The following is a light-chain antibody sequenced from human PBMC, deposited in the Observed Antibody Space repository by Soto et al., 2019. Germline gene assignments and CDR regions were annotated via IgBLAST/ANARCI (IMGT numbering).Light chain of an antibody. V-gene: IGLV3-21*02. CDR2: HDS. Sequence: SYELTQPPSVSAAPGQTARLSCGGASIEIQNVHWYQQRPGQAPVVVVYHDSDRPSGIPERFSGSNSGNSATLTISRVEAGDEDDYYCQVWDSNNDHMVFGGGTKLTVL. CDR3: QVWDSNNDHMV. CDR1: SIEIQN. J-gene: IGLJ2*01.